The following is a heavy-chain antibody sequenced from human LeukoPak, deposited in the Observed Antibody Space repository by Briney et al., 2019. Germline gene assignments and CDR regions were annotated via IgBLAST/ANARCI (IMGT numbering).Heavy chain of an antibody. J-gene: IGHJ6*03. CDR2: INHSGST. V-gene: IGHV4-34*01. Sequence: KSSETLSLTCAVYGESFSGYYWSWIRQPPGKGLEWIGEINHSGSTNYNPSLKSRVTISVDTSKNQFSLKLSSVTAADTAVYYCARERQDIVVVPAAIRDVGYYYMDVWGKGTTVTVSS. CDR1: GESFSGYY. D-gene: IGHD2-2*02. CDR3: ARERQDIVVVPAAIRDVGYYYMDV.